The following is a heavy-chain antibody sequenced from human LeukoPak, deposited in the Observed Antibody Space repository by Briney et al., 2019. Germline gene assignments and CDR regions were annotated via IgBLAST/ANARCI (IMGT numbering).Heavy chain of an antibody. CDR1: RYSISSGYF. D-gene: IGHD3-16*01. V-gene: IGHV4-38-2*02. Sequence: PSETLSLTCTVSRYSISSGYFWGWIRQPPGKGLEWIGSIYHSGSTNYNPSLRSRVTISVDTSKNQFSLRLGSVTAADTAVYYCARQQGGTFDIWGQGTMVTVSS. CDR3: ARQQGGTFDI. CDR2: IYHSGST. J-gene: IGHJ3*02.